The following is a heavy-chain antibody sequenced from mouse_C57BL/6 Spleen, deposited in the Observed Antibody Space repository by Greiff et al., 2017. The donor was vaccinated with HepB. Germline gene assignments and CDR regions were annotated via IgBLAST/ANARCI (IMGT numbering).Heavy chain of an antibody. CDR2: IDPEDGET. Sequence: EVMLVESGAELVKPGASVKLSCTASGFNIKDYYMHWVKQRTEQGLEWIGRIDPEDGETKYAPKFQGKATITADTSSNTAYLQLSSLTAEDTAVYYCARSYGNYPWYAMDYWGQGTSVTVSS. CDR3: ARSYGNYPWYAMDY. J-gene: IGHJ4*01. V-gene: IGHV14-2*01. D-gene: IGHD2-10*02. CDR1: GFNIKDYY.